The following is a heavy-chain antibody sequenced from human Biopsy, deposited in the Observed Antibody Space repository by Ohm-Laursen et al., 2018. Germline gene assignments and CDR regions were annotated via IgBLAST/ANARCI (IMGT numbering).Heavy chain of an antibody. Sequence: GSLRLSCAASGFTFSDYSMNWVRQAPGKGLEWVASISSTSNHIHYVDSVWGRFTISRDNAENSLYLEMNSLRVEDTAVYYCAKDDYDRVPSGYYFDYWGQGTLVSVSS. D-gene: IGHD3-10*02. V-gene: IGHV3-21*01. J-gene: IGHJ4*02. CDR3: AKDDYDRVPSGYYFDY. CDR2: ISSTSNHI. CDR1: GFTFSDYS.